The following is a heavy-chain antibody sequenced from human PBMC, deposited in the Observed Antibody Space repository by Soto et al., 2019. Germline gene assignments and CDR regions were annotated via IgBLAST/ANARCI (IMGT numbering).Heavy chain of an antibody. V-gene: IGHV1-69*12. CDR2: IIPIFGTA. D-gene: IGHD4-17*01. CDR1: GGTFSSYA. Sequence: QVQLVQSGAEVKKPGSSVKVSCKASGGTFSSYAISWVRQAPGQGLEWMGGIIPIFGTANYAQKFQGRVTITADESTSSAYIELSSLRSEDTAVYYGARATTVVTPPRNWFDPWGQGTLVTVSS. J-gene: IGHJ5*02. CDR3: ARATTVVTPPRNWFDP.